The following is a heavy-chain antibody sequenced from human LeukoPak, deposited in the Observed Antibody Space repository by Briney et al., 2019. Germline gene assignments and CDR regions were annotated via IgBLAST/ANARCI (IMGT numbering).Heavy chain of an antibody. CDR1: GFTFSSYD. D-gene: IGHD2-15*01. Sequence: PGRSLRLSCAASGFTFSSYDMHWVRQATGKGLERVLTIDTAGDTYYPGSVKGRFTISRENAKNSLYLQMNSLTAGDTAVYYYARDARYCSGGSCYYWFDPWGQGTLVTVSS. V-gene: IGHV3-13*01. CDR2: IDTAGDT. J-gene: IGHJ5*02. CDR3: ARDARYCSGGSCYYWFDP.